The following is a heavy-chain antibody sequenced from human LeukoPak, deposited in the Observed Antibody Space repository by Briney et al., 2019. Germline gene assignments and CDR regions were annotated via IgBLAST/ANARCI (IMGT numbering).Heavy chain of an antibody. CDR3: ARADCSSTSCLNAFDI. CDR1: GYTFTGYY. V-gene: IGHV1-2*06. D-gene: IGHD2-2*01. CDR2: INPNSGGT. Sequence: VSVKVSCKASGYTFTGYYMHWVRQAPGQGLEWMGRINPNSGGTNYAQKFQGRVTMTRDTSISTAYMELSRLRSDDTAVYYCARADCSSTSCLNAFDIWGQGTMVTVSS. J-gene: IGHJ3*02.